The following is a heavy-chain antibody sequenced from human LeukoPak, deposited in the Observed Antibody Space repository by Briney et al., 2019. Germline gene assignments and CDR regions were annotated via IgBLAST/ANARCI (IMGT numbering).Heavy chain of an antibody. Sequence: GGSLRLSCAASGFTVSSNYMSWVRQAPGKGLEWVSVIYTGGTTCYADSVKGRFTISRDNSKNTLYLQMNSLRAEDTAVYYCTRGGSTYSSDWYIDYWGQGTLVTVSS. CDR1: GFTVSSNY. CDR2: IYTGGTT. J-gene: IGHJ4*02. V-gene: IGHV3-66*01. CDR3: TRGGSTYSSDWYIDY. D-gene: IGHD6-19*01.